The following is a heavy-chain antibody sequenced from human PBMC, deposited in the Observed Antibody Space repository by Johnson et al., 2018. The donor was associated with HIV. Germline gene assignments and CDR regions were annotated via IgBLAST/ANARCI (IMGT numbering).Heavy chain of an antibody. CDR3: AKPQWVSSGAFDI. D-gene: IGHD3-3*01. CDR1: GFTFSSYA. CDR2: ISYDGSNK. V-gene: IGHV3-30-3*02. J-gene: IGHJ3*02. Sequence: QVQLVESGGGLVQPGGSQRLSCAASGFTFSSYAMHWVRQAPGKGLEWVAVISYDGSNKYYADSVKGRFTISRDNSKNTLYLQMNSLTAEDTAVYYCAKPQWVSSGAFDIWGQGTMVTVSS.